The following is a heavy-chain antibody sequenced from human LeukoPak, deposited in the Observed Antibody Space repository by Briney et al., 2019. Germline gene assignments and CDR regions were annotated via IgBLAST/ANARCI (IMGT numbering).Heavy chain of an antibody. Sequence: PGGSLRLSCAASGFTSSSYAMSWVRQAPGKGLEWVSAISGSGGSTYYADSVKGRFTISRDNSKNTLYLQMNSLRAEDTAVYYCAKDRHSSGWYSHGSYYYGMDVWGQGTTVTVSS. J-gene: IGHJ6*02. CDR3: AKDRHSSGWYSHGSYYYGMDV. D-gene: IGHD6-19*01. CDR2: ISGSGGST. CDR1: GFTSSSYA. V-gene: IGHV3-23*01.